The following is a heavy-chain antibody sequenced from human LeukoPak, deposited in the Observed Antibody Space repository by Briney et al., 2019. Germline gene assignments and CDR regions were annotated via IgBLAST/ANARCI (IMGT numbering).Heavy chain of an antibody. Sequence: GESLKISCKGSGYSFTSYWIGWVRQMPGKGLEWMGIIYPGDSDTRYSPSFQGQVTISADKSISTAYLQWSSLKASGTAMYYCATPKYYYDSSGYHYTDYWGQGTLVTVSS. CDR1: GYSFTSYW. CDR3: ATPKYYYDSSGYHYTDY. J-gene: IGHJ4*02. CDR2: IYPGDSDT. D-gene: IGHD3-22*01. V-gene: IGHV5-51*01.